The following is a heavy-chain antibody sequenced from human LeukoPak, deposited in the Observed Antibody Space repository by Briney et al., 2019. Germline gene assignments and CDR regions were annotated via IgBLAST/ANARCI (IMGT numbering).Heavy chain of an antibody. CDR1: GFTFSTYV. J-gene: IGHJ4*02. Sequence: GGSLRLSCAASGFTFSTYVVNWVRQAPGKGLEWVSAISGSGGSTYYADSVKGRFTISRDNSKNTLYLQMNSLRAEDTAVYYCARSRAVRCTNGVCRGYFDYWGQGTLVTVAS. D-gene: IGHD2-8*01. CDR2: ISGSGGST. CDR3: ARSRAVRCTNGVCRGYFDY. V-gene: IGHV3-23*01.